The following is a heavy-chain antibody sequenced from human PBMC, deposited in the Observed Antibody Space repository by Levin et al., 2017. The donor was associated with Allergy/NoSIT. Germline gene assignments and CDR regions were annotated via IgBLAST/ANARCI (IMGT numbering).Heavy chain of an antibody. V-gene: IGHV4-59*08. CDR3: ARFFSSYHSGGYYQPNYFDY. CDR2: ISRSGST. Sequence: PSQTLSLTCTVSGDSTHNSFWSWIRPPPGKGLEWIGYISRSGSTRDNPSLRSRLSISVDTSKNHFSLKLNSVTAADTAVYYCARFFSSYHSGGYYQPNYFDYWGQGTLVTVSS. J-gene: IGHJ4*02. D-gene: IGHD3-22*01. CDR1: GDSTHNSF.